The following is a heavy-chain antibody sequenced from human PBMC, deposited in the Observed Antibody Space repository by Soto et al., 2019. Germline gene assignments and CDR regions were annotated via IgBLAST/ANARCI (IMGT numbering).Heavy chain of an antibody. D-gene: IGHD6-6*01. CDR2: ISYSGST. J-gene: IGHJ4*02. CDR1: GGSISSYY. CDR3: ARSSIAPRLFMYPFDY. Sequence: SETLSLTCTVSGGSISSYYWSWIRQPPGKGLEWIGYISYSGSTNYNPSLKSRVTISVDANKNQLSLKLSSVTASDTAVYYRARSSIAPRLFMYPFDYWGQGTLVSVS. V-gene: IGHV4-59*08.